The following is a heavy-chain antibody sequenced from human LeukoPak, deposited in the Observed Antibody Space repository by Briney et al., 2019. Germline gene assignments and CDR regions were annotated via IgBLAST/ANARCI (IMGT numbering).Heavy chain of an antibody. CDR2: ISSSTSTI. J-gene: IGHJ3*02. CDR1: GFTFSTYG. CDR3: AREAPAFDI. Sequence: AGGSLRLSCTASGFTFSTYGMNWVRQAPGRGLEWVSYISSSTSTITYADSVKGRFTISRDNAKNSLSLQLNSLRADDTAVYYCAREAPAFDIWGQGTMVTVSS. V-gene: IGHV3-48*01.